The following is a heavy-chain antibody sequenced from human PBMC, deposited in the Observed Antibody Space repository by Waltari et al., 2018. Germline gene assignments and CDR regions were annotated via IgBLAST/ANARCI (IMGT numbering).Heavy chain of an antibody. D-gene: IGHD3-10*01. CDR2: ISYEGSNK. J-gene: IGHJ4*02. CDR1: GFTFSSYG. V-gene: IGHV3-30*03. CDR3: ARFYPGPVFDY. Sequence: QVQLVESGGGVVQPGRSLRLSCAASGFTFSSYGMHWVRQAPGKGLEGVAVISYEGSNKYYADSVKGRFTISRDNAKISLYLQMNSLRAEDTAVYYCARFYPGPVFDYWGQGTLVTVSS.